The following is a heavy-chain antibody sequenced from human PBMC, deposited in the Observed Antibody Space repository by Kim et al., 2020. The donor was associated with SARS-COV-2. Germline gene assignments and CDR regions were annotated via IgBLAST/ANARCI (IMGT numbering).Heavy chain of an antibody. CDR3: ARSPPTRN. CDR2: SGST. Sequence: SGSTTYHPSLKSRVTISVDKSKNQFSLKLSSVPAADTAVYYCARSPPTRNWGQGTLVTVSS. J-gene: IGHJ4*02. V-gene: IGHV4-4*02.